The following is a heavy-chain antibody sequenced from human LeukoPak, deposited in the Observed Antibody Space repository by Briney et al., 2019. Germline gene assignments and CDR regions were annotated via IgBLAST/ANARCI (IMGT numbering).Heavy chain of an antibody. CDR1: GFTFSSYG. CDR2: IRYDGSNK. D-gene: IGHD2-15*01. J-gene: IGHJ5*02. Sequence: GGSLRLSCAASGFTFSSYGMHWVRQAPGKGLEWVAFIRYDGSNKYYADSVKGRFTISRDNSKNTLYLQMNSLRAEDTAVYYCAKDLPLGYCSGGSCYAGPEFDPWGQGTLVTVSS. V-gene: IGHV3-30*02. CDR3: AKDLPLGYCSGGSCYAGPEFDP.